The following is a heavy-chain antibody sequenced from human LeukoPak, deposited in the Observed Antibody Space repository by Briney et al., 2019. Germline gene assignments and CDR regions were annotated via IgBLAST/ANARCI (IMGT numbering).Heavy chain of an antibody. CDR2: VFSGGTT. Sequence: PGGSLRLSCAASAFTFSSNYMSWVRQAPGKGLEWVSVVFSGGTTYYADSVTGRFTISRDNSKNTLYLQVNSLRAEDTAVYYCAGGSRSPSATYHYSFDYWGQGTLVTVSS. J-gene: IGHJ4*02. V-gene: IGHV3-53*01. CDR3: AGGSRSPSATYHYSFDY. CDR1: AFTFSSNY. D-gene: IGHD1-26*01.